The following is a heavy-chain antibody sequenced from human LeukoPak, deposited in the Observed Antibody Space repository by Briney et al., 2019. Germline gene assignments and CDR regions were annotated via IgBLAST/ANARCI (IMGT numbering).Heavy chain of an antibody. CDR1: GFTFSNYG. CDR3: AKSHHVTAIDY. CDR2: ISGSGGST. V-gene: IGHV3-23*01. J-gene: IGHJ4*02. Sequence: GTLRLSCEASGFTFSNYGMSWVRQAPGKGLEWVSAISGSGGSTYYADSVKGRFTISRDNSKNTLYLQMNSLRAEDTAVYYCAKSHHVTAIDYWGQGTLVTVSS. D-gene: IGHD2-21*02.